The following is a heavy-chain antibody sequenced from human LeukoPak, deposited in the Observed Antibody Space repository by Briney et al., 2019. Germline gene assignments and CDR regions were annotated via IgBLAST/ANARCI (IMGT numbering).Heavy chain of an antibody. V-gene: IGHV4-30-4*01. CDR2: IYYSGST. CDR3: ARGMYYFDY. CDR1: GGSISSGVYY. J-gene: IGHJ4*02. Sequence: SETLSLTCIVSGGSISSGVYYWSWIRQPPGKGLEWIGFIYYSGSTYYNPSLKSRLTISVDTSKNQFSLKLSSVTAADTAVYYCARGMYYFDYWGQGTLVTVSS.